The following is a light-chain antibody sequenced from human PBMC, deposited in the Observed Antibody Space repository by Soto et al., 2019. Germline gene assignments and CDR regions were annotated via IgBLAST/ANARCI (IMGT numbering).Light chain of an antibody. J-gene: IGKJ4*01. V-gene: IGKV3-11*01. CDR1: QSVSNY. CDR2: DVS. Sequence: EIVLTQSPATLSLSLGERATLSCRASQSVSNYLGWYQQKPGQAPRLIMSDVSKRATGIPARFSGSGSGTDVTLTISSLEPEDFAVYYCQHRVHGPTFGGGTTGEIK. CDR3: QHRVHGPT.